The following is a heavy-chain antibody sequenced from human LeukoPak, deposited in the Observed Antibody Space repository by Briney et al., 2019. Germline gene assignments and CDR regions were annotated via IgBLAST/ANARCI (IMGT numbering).Heavy chain of an antibody. CDR2: IYYSGST. D-gene: IGHD4-17*01. Sequence: SETLSLTCAVSGGSISSGGYSWSWIRQPPGKGLEWIGSIYYSGSTYYNPSLKSRVTISVDTSKNQFSLKLSSVTAADTAVYYCARDPLTVTTPTAMDVWGKGTTVTVSS. CDR3: ARDPLTVTTPTAMDV. J-gene: IGHJ6*04. CDR1: GGSISSGGYS. V-gene: IGHV4-39*07.